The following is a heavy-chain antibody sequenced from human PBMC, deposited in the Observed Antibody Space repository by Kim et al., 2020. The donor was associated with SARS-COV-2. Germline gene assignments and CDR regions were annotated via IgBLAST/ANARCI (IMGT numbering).Heavy chain of an antibody. J-gene: IGHJ6*02. Sequence: GGSLRLSCAASGFTFSSYWMSWVRQAPGKGLEWVANIKQDGSEKYYVDSVKGRFTISRDNAKNSLYLQMNSLRAEDTAVYYCARGEEVDTALATYYYGMDVWGQGTTVTVSS. CDR1: GFTFSSYW. CDR2: IKQDGSEK. CDR3: ARGEEVDTALATYYYGMDV. V-gene: IGHV3-7*03. D-gene: IGHD5-18*01.